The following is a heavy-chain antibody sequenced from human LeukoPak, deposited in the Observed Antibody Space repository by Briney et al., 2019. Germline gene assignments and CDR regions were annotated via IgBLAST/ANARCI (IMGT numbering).Heavy chain of an antibody. V-gene: IGHV3-30*18. J-gene: IGHJ3*01. CDR1: GFTFSSYG. Sequence: GGSLRLSCAASGFTFSSYGMHWVRQAPGKGLQWVAVISYDGSSEYYADSVKGRLIISRDNSKNTLYLQVNSLRAEDTAVYYCAKDSDIAVAGTDDAFDLWGQGTMVTVSS. CDR3: AKDSDIAVAGTDDAFDL. CDR2: ISYDGSSE. D-gene: IGHD6-19*01.